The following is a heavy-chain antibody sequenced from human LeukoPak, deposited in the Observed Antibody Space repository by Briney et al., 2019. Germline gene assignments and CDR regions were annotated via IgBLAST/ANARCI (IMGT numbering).Heavy chain of an antibody. Sequence: ASVKVSCKASGGTSSSYAISWVRQAPGQGLEWMGGIIPIFGTANYAQKFQGRVTITADKSTSTAYMELSSLRSEDTAVYYCAGGEKLSLGELFTRTITPLDYWGQGTLVTVSS. CDR3: AGGEKLSLGELFTRTITPLDY. CDR1: GGTSSSYA. V-gene: IGHV1-69*06. J-gene: IGHJ4*02. D-gene: IGHD3-16*01. CDR2: IIPIFGTA.